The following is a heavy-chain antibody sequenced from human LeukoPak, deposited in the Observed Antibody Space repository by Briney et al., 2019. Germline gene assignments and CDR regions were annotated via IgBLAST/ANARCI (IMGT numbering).Heavy chain of an antibody. D-gene: IGHD1-26*01. V-gene: IGHV4-4*07. CDR1: GGSITNHY. CDR2: IYYTGST. J-gene: IGHJ4*02. CDR3: ARDLTVGAPTFDY. Sequence: SETLSLTCTVSGGSITNHYWSWIRQPAGEGLEWIGRIYYTGSTNYNPSLMSRVILSLDTSKNQFSLRLTSVTAADTAVYYCARDLTVGAPTFDYWGQGALVTVSS.